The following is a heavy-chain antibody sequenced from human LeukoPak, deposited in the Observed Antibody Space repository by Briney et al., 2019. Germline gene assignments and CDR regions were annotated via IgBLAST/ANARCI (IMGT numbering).Heavy chain of an antibody. CDR3: AKDRLRVRGVIIDPLDY. D-gene: IGHD3-10*01. V-gene: IGHV1-2*02. CDR1: GYTFTGYY. CDR2: INPNSGGT. J-gene: IGHJ4*02. Sequence: ASVKVSCKASGYTFTGYYMHWVRQAPGQGLEWMGWINPNSGGTNYAQKFQGRVTMTRDTSISTAYMELSRLRSDDTAVYYCAKDRLRVRGVIIDPLDYWGQGTLVTVSS.